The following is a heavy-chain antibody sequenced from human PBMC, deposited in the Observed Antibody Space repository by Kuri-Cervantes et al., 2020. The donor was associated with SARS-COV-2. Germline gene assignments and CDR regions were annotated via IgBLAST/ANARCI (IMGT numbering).Heavy chain of an antibody. CDR3: AKDPTRATLGVGYFFDY. CDR1: GFTFSSYA. J-gene: IGHJ4*02. CDR2: VSYDGSNK. V-gene: IGHV3-30*04. Sequence: GGSLRLSCAASGFTFSSYAMHWVRQAPGKGLEWVAVVSYDGSNKYYADSVKGRFTISRDNSKNTLYLQMNSLRADDTAVYYCAKDPTRATLGVGYFFDYWGQGTLVTVSS. D-gene: IGHD3-3*01.